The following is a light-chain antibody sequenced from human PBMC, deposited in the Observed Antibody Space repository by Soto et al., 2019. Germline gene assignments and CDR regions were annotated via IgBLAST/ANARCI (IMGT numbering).Light chain of an antibody. V-gene: IGKV3-20*01. CDR1: QDVSNSY. J-gene: IGKJ4*01. CDR2: GAS. Sequence: EIVLTQSPGTLSLSPGERASLSCRASQDVSNSYLAWYQQKPGQAPRLLIDGASSRATGIPDRFSGGGSGTDFTRAISRLEPEDFAVYYCQQYGSSPLTFGGGTKVDIK. CDR3: QQYGSSPLT.